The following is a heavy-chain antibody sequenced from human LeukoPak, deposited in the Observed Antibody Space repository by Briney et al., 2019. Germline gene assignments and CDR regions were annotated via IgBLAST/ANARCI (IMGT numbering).Heavy chain of an antibody. V-gene: IGHV1-18*01. Sequence: GASVKVSCKASGYTFTNYGISWVRQAPGQGLEWMGWISAYNGNTNYAQKLQGRVTMTTDTSTSTAYMELRSLRSDDTAVYYCARGGIVVVVAATPGYSYYYGMDVWGQGATVTVSS. J-gene: IGHJ6*02. CDR1: GYTFTNYG. D-gene: IGHD2-15*01. CDR3: ARGGIVVVVAATPGYSYYYGMDV. CDR2: ISAYNGNT.